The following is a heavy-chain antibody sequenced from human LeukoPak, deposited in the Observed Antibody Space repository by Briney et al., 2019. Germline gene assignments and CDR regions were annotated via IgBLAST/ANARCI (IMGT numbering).Heavy chain of an antibody. D-gene: IGHD3-22*01. Sequence: PGGSLRLSCTVSGFTFSSYGMHWVRQAPGKGLEWVAVIWYDGSNKYYADAVKGRFTISSDNSKNTLYLQMNSLRAEDTAVYYCARDYYDSSFDYWGQGTLVTVSS. CDR2: IWYDGSNK. J-gene: IGHJ4*02. CDR1: GFTFSSYG. CDR3: ARDYYDSSFDY. V-gene: IGHV3-33*08.